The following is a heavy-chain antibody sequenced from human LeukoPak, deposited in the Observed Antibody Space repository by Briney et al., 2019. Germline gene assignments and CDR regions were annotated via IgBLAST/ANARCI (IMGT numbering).Heavy chain of an antibody. J-gene: IGHJ4*02. Sequence: PGGSLRLSCAASGFTFSSYSMNWVRQAPGKGLEWVSYISSSSSTIYYADSVKGRSTISRDNAKNSLYLQMNSLRAEDTAVYYRARAGYSYGYPFDYWGQGTLVTVSS. D-gene: IGHD5-18*01. CDR1: GFTFSSYS. CDR3: ARAGYSYGYPFDY. V-gene: IGHV3-48*01. CDR2: ISSSSSTI.